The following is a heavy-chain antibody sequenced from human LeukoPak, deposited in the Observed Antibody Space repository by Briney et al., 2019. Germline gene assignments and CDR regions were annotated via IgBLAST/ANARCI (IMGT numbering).Heavy chain of an antibody. J-gene: IGHJ6*03. CDR1: GGTFSSYA. CDR3: ARSATVQWYYYYMDV. Sequence: SVKVSCKASGGTFSSYAISWVRQAPGQGLEWMGRIIPIFGTANYAQKFQGRVTITTDESTSTAYMELSSLRSEDAVVYYCARSATVQWYYYYMDVWGKGTTVTVSS. V-gene: IGHV1-69*05. CDR2: IIPIFGTA. D-gene: IGHD5-18*01.